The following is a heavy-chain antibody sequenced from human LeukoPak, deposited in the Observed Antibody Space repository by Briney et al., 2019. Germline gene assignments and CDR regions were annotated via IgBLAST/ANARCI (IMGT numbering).Heavy chain of an antibody. D-gene: IGHD5-24*01. CDR3: ARDRYGLDGYNYCLFDY. CDR2: ISAYNGNT. V-gene: IGHV1-18*01. Sequence: GSGKVSCKASGYTFTSYGISWVRQAAGQGREWMGWISAYNGNTNYAQKLQGRVTMTTDTSTSTAYMELRSLRSDDTAVYYCARDRYGLDGYNYCLFDYWGQGTLVTVSS. J-gene: IGHJ4*02. CDR1: GYTFTSYG.